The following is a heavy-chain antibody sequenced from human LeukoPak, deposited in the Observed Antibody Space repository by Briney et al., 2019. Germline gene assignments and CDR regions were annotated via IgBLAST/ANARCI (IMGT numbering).Heavy chain of an antibody. Sequence: SETLSLTCAVYGGSFSGYYWSWIRQPPGKGLEWIGEINHSGSTNYNPSLKSRVTISVDTSKNQFSLQLNSVTPEDTAVYYCARADVAAAGSGDAFDIWGQGTMVTVSS. CDR3: ARADVAAAGSGDAFDI. J-gene: IGHJ3*02. CDR1: GGSFSGYY. V-gene: IGHV4-34*01. D-gene: IGHD6-13*01. CDR2: INHSGST.